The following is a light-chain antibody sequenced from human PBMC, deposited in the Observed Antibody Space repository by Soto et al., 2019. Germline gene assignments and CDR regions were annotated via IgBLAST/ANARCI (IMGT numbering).Light chain of an antibody. J-gene: IGLJ3*02. Sequence: QSVLTPPPSVSGAPGQRVTISCTGSSSNIGAGYDVHWYQQLPGTDPKLLIYGNRNRPSGGPDRFSGSKTGTSASLAITGLQAEDEEDYYCRGYDGSRSALFGGGTKLTVL. V-gene: IGLV1-40*01. CDR1: SSNIGAGYD. CDR3: RGYDGSRSAL. CDR2: GNR.